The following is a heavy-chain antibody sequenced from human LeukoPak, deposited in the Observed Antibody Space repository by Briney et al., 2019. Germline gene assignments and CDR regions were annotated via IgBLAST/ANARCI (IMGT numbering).Heavy chain of an antibody. CDR1: GFTFSGYS. J-gene: IGHJ4*02. D-gene: IGHD6-13*01. V-gene: IGHV3-21*01. CDR3: ARGFDSSWYDFNADY. Sequence: GGSLRLSCVASGFTFSGYSMNWVRQAPGKGLEWVSLITTTSSYIYYADSVKGRFTISRDNAKNSLYLQMNSLRAEDTAVYYCARGFDSSWYDFNADYWGQGTLVTVSS. CDR2: ITTTSSYI.